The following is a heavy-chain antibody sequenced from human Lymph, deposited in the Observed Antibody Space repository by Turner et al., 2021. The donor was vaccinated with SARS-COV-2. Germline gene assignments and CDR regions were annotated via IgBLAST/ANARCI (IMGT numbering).Heavy chain of an antibody. J-gene: IGHJ4*02. D-gene: IGHD3-10*01. CDR3: AGSRDLQSMVRGVDPFDD. CDR2: IHRSSGST. Sequence: QVLLVQSGPEVKKPGASVKVTCKASGYTLTGYYMHRVRQAPGQRLEWVGWIHRSSGSTNYAQKFQGRVTMTRDTSNSAAYMGLRRLRSDDAAMYYCAGSRDLQSMVRGVDPFDDWGQGTLVTVSS. V-gene: IGHV1-2*02. CDR1: GYTLTGYY.